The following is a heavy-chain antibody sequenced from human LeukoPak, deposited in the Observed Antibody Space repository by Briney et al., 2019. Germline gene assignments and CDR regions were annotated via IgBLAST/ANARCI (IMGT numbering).Heavy chain of an antibody. V-gene: IGHV6-1*01. D-gene: IGHD2-8*01. CDR2: TYYRSKWYN. CDR3: GRFGGTNSAFYS. J-gene: IGHJ5*02. Sequence: SQTLSLTCVISGDSVSSNSATWNWIRQSPSRGLEWLGRTYYRSKWYNDYAGSVKSRITFNPDTSKNQISLQLNSVTPEDTAVYYCGRFGGTNSAFYSWGQGTLATVSS. CDR1: GDSVSSNSAT.